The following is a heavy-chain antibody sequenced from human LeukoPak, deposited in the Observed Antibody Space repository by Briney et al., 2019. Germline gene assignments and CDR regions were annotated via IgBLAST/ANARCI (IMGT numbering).Heavy chain of an antibody. CDR1: GGSISSDY. V-gene: IGHV4-4*07. D-gene: IGHD3-10*01. J-gene: IGHJ3*02. Sequence: MPSETLSLTCTVSGGSISSDYWSWIRQPDGKGLEWIGRIYTSGSTNYNPSLKSRVSMSVDTSRNQFSLRLNSVTAADTAVYYCAKSNGYGLVDIWGQGTMVTVSS. CDR2: IYTSGST. CDR3: AKSNGYGLVDI.